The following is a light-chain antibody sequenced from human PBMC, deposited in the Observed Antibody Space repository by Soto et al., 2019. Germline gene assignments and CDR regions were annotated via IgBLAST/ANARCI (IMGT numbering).Light chain of an antibody. V-gene: IGKV3-20*01. CDR1: QSVSSSY. CDR2: AAS. Sequence: EIVLTQSPGTLSLSPGERATLSCRASQSVSSSYIAWYQQKPGQAPRLLIYAASSRATGIPDRFSGSGSGTDFTLIISRLEPEDFAVYYCQQDGSSPQTFGQGTKAEIK. J-gene: IGKJ1*01. CDR3: QQDGSSPQT.